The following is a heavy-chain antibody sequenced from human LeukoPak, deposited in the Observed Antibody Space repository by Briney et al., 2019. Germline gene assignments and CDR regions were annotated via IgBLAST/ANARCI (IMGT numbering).Heavy chain of an antibody. CDR1: GYTFTGYY. Sequence: ASVKVSCKASGYTFTGYYMHWVRQAPGQGLEWMGWINPNSGGTNYAQKFQGRVTMTRDTSISTAYMELSRLRSDDTAVYYCATDRGSGWSAYYFDYWGQGTLVTVSS. J-gene: IGHJ4*02. V-gene: IGHV1-2*02. CDR3: ATDRGSGWSAYYFDY. D-gene: IGHD6-19*01. CDR2: INPNSGGT.